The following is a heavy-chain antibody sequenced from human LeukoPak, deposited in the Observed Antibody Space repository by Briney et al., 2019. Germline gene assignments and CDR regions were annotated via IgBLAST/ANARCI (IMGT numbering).Heavy chain of an antibody. CDR3: ARVAYGYSVDY. V-gene: IGHV3-11*06. D-gene: IGHD5-18*01. CDR2: ISSSSSYT. CDR1: GFTFSDYY. J-gene: IGHJ4*02. Sequence: SGGSLRLSCAASGFTFSDYYMSWIRQAPGKGLEWVSCISSSSSYTNYADSVKGRFTISRDNAKNSLYLQMNSLRAEDAAVYYCARVAYGYSVDYWGQGTLVTVSS.